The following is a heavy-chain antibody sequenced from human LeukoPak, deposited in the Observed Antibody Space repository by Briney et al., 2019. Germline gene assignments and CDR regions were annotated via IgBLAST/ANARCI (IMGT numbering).Heavy chain of an antibody. Sequence: GGSLRLSCAASEFIVSSSYMGWVRQAPGKGLEWGSVLYSGGTTYYADSVKGRYTISRENSKNTLYLEMNNLRAEDTAVYYCARAAYDSNGFTANHDYWGQGTLVTVSS. CDR1: EFIVSSSY. D-gene: IGHD3-22*01. V-gene: IGHV3-53*01. CDR3: ARAAYDSNGFTANHDY. CDR2: LYSGGTT. J-gene: IGHJ4*02.